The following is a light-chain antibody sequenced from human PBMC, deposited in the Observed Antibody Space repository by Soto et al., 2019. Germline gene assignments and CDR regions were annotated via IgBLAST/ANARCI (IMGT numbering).Light chain of an antibody. CDR1: SNDIGGYNY. CDR3: SSYAGSSNLL. CDR2: DVT. V-gene: IGLV2-8*01. J-gene: IGLJ2*01. Sequence: QSALTQPPSASGSPGQSVTIPCTGTSNDIGGYNYVSWYQQHPGRAPKLMIYDVTKRPSGVPDRFTGSRSGNTASLTVSGLQAEDEADYYCSSYAGSSNLLFGGGTKVTVL.